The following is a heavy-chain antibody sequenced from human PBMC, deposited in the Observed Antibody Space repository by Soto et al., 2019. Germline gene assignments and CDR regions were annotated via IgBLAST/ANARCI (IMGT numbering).Heavy chain of an antibody. CDR2: IYSGGST. Sequence: GGSLRLSCAASGFTVSSNYMSWVRQAPGKGLEWVSVIYSGGSTYYADSVKGRFTISRDNSKNTLYLQMNSLRAEDTAVYYCASRHYYYGMDVWGQGTTVTVSS. J-gene: IGHJ6*02. V-gene: IGHV3-53*01. CDR3: ASRHYYYGMDV. CDR1: GFTVSSNY.